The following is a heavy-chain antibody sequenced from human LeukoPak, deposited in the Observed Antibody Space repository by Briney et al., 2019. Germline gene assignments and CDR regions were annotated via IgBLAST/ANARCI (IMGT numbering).Heavy chain of an antibody. D-gene: IGHD1-14*01. J-gene: IGHJ6*03. Sequence: GRSLRLSCAASGFTFSSYAMHWVRQAPGKGLEWVAVISYDGSNKYYADSVKGRFTISRDNSTNTLYLQMNSLRAEDTAVYYCARANHYYMDGWSKGTTVTVSS. V-gene: IGHV3-30*04. CDR3: ARANHYYMDG. CDR2: ISYDGSNK. CDR1: GFTFSSYA.